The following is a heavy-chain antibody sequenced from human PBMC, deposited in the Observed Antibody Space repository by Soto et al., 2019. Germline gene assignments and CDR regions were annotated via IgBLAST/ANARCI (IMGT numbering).Heavy chain of an antibody. Sequence: EVQLVESGGGLVKPGGSLRISCAASGFTFTRDSMNWVRQAPGKGLGWVSSISSTTNYIYYGDSMKGRFTISRDNAKNSLYLEMNSLRAEDTAVYYCARESEDLTSNFDYWGQGTLVTVSS. V-gene: IGHV3-21*06. J-gene: IGHJ4*02. CDR1: GFTFTRDS. CDR2: ISSTTNYI. CDR3: ARESEDLTSNFDY.